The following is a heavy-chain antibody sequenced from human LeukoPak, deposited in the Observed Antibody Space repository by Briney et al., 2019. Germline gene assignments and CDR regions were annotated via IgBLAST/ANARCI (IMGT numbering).Heavy chain of an antibody. V-gene: IGHV4-4*07. Sequence: SETLSLTCTVSGGSISSYYWSWVRQPAGKGLEWIGRIYSSGSTDYNPSLKSRVTMSVDTSKKQFSLNLRFVTAADTALYYCAGMYSGTYGGIDYWGQGTLVTVSS. J-gene: IGHJ4*02. CDR1: GGSISSYY. D-gene: IGHD1-26*01. CDR3: AGMYSGTYGGIDY. CDR2: IYSSGST.